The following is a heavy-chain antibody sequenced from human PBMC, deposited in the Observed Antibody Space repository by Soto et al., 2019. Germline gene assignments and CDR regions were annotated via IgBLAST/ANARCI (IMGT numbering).Heavy chain of an antibody. V-gene: IGHV3-23*01. CDR3: AKHSRTYDFWSGAVKGAFDI. J-gene: IGHJ3*02. CDR2: ISDSGDTT. D-gene: IGHD3-3*01. CDR1: GFTFISYA. Sequence: WGSLRLSCAASGFTFISYAIIFFRHSPFKWLEWVSGISDSGDTTHYADSVMGRFTISRDNSKNTLYLQMNSLRAEDTAVYYCAKHSRTYDFWSGAVKGAFDIWGQGTMVTVSS.